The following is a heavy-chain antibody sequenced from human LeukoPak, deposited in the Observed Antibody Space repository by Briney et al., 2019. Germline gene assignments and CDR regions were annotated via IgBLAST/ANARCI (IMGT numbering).Heavy chain of an antibody. CDR1: GGSFSTYY. V-gene: IGHV4-4*07. J-gene: IGHJ4*02. D-gene: IGHD3-10*01. CDR2: ISPSGST. CDR3: ARVNGSGSFPDY. Sequence: SETLSLTCTVSGGSFSTYYWSWIRQPAGKGLEWIGHISPSGSTNYGPSLKSRVSISADKSKNQFFLRLTSVTAADTAVYYCARVNGSGSFPDYWGQGTLIPVSS.